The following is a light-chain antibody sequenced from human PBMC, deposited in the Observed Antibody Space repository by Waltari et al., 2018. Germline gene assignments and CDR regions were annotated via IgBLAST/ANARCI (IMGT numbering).Light chain of an antibody. CDR3: SSYASSNFLV. V-gene: IGLV2-14*01. CDR1: RSDVGGFNY. CDR2: EAT. Sequence: QSALSQPASVSGSPGQSITISCTGARSDVGGFNYVSWYQQNPGKAPKLLIFEATKPPSGVSIRFSGSTSGNTASLTISGLQAEVEADYYCSSYASSNFLVFGGGTKVTVL. J-gene: IGLJ3*02.